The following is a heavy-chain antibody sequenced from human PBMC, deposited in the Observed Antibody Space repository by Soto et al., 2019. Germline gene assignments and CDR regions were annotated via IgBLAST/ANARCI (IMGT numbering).Heavy chain of an antibody. CDR1: GGSISSSSYY. Sequence: TLSLTCTVSGGSISSSSYYWGWIRQPPGKGLEWIGSIYYSGSTYYNPSLKSRVTISVDTSKNQFSLKLSSVTAADTAVYYCASRPKYQIEGVDDWGQGTLVTVSS. CDR3: ASRPKYQIEGVDD. V-gene: IGHV4-39*01. J-gene: IGHJ4*02. CDR2: IYYSGST. D-gene: IGHD2-2*01.